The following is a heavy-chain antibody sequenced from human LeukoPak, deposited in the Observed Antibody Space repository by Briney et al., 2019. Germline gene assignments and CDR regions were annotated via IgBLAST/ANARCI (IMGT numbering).Heavy chain of an antibody. CDR1: GYTFSDYY. CDR3: ARAARYHDWLSPSDY. V-gene: IGHV1-2*02. J-gene: IGHJ4*02. CDR2: INPYTGDT. Sequence: ASVKVSCKASGYTFSDYYINWVRQATGQALEWMGWINPYTGDTHYAENFPGRLTMTRDTSLTTAYMELTRLRSDDTAFYFCARAARYHDWLSPSDYWGQGTLVTVSS. D-gene: IGHD3-9*01.